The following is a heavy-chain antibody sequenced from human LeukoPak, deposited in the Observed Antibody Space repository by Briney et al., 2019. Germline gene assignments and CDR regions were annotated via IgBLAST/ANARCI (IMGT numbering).Heavy chain of an antibody. V-gene: IGHV3-30*18. CDR1: GFTFSSYG. D-gene: IGHD3-16*01. J-gene: IGHJ4*02. CDR3: AKGGKHYFDY. CDR2: ISYDGSNK. Sequence: GGSLRLSCAASGFTFSSYGMSWVRQAPGKGLEWVAVISYDGSNKYYSDSVEGRFTISRDNSKNTLYLQMNSLRAEDTAVYYCAKGGKHYFDYWGQGSLVTVSS.